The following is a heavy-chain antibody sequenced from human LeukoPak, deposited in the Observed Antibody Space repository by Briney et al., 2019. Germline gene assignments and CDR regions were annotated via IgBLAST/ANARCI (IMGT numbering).Heavy chain of an antibody. CDR1: GFTFSSYW. Sequence: PGGSLRLSCAASGFTFSSYWMHWVRQVPGKGLVWVSRINSDGSSISYADSVKGRFTISRDNAKNKMYLQMNSLRAEDTAVYYCSRTGDSSGYVFYFDYWGQGTLVTVSS. CDR3: SRTGDSSGYVFYFDY. V-gene: IGHV3-74*01. J-gene: IGHJ4*02. CDR2: INSDGSSI. D-gene: IGHD5-12*01.